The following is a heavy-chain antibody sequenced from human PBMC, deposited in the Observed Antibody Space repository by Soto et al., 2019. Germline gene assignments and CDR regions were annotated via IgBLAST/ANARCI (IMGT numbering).Heavy chain of an antibody. V-gene: IGHV3-21*01. CDR3: ARGWQLVRMVDY. Sequence: PGGSLRLSCAASGFTFSSYSMNWVRQAPGKGLEWVSSISSSSSYIYYADSVKGRFTISRDNAKNSLYLQMNSLRAEDTAVYYCARGWQLVRMVDYWGQGTLVTVSS. J-gene: IGHJ4*02. D-gene: IGHD6-6*01. CDR2: ISSSSSYI. CDR1: GFTFSSYS.